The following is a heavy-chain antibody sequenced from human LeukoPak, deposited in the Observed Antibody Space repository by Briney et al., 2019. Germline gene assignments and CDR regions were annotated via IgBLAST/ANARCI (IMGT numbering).Heavy chain of an antibody. CDR1: GFTFSSYW. J-gene: IGHJ4*02. D-gene: IGHD3-10*01. CDR2: IKQDGSEK. CDR3: ASGFGEFIFDY. V-gene: IGHV3-7*03. Sequence: GGSLRLSCAASGFTFSSYWMSWVRQAPGKGLEWVANIKQDGSEKCYVDSVKGRFTISRDNAKNSLYLQMNSLRAEDTAVYYCASGFGEFIFDYWGQGTLVTVSS.